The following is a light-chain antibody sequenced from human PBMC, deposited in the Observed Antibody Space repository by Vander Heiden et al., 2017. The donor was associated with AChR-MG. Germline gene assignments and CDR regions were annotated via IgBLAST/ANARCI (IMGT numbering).Light chain of an antibody. CDR1: QSVSSDY. V-gene: IGKV3-20*01. CDR2: GAS. CDR3: QNYESSP. Sequence: VFTQSPRPLSLSPGERATLSCRASQSVSSDYLAWYQQKPGQPPRPLIHGASRMATGIPDRFSGSGSGTDFTLTISRLEPEDFAVYYWQNYESSPFGQGTRLEIK. J-gene: IGKJ2*01.